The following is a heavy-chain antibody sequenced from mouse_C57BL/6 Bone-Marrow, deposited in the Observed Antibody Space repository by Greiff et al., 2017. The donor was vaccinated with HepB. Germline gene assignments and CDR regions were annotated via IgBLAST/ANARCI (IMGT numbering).Heavy chain of an antibody. J-gene: IGHJ1*03. V-gene: IGHV3-6*01. D-gene: IGHD4-1*01. CDR2: ISYDGSN. CDR1: GYSITSGYY. Sequence: EVKLQESGPGLVKPSQSLSLTCSVTGYSITSGYYWNWIRQFPGNKLEWMGYISYDGSNNYNPSLKNRISITRDTSKNQFFLKLNSVTTEDTATYYCARDEGLTGDWYFDVWGTGTTVTVSS. CDR3: ARDEGLTGDWYFDV.